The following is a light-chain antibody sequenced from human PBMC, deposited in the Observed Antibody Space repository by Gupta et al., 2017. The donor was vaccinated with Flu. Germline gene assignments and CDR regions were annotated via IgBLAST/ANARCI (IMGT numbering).Light chain of an antibody. J-gene: IGLJ1*01. Sequence: SVLAQPPSASGTPGQRVTISCSGSSSNIGSNAVNWYQHIPGTAPKLLIYGNNQRPSGVPDRFSGSKSGTSASLAIRGLQSEDEADYYCAAWDDSLNGHYVFGTGTKVTAL. CDR3: AAWDDSLNGHYV. V-gene: IGLV1-44*01. CDR2: GNN. CDR1: SSNIGSNA.